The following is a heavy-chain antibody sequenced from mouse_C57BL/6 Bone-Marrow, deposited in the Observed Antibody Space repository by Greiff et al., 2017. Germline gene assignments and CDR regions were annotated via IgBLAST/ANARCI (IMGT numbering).Heavy chain of an antibody. CDR1: GFTFSSYT. Sequence: EVNLVESGGGLVKPGGSLKLSCAASGFTFSSYTMSWVRQTPEKRLEWVATISGGGGNTYYPDSVKGRFTISRDNAKNTLYLQMSSLGSEDTALYYCARRVAWFAYWGQGTLVTVSA. V-gene: IGHV5-9*01. D-gene: IGHD1-1*02. CDR3: ARRVAWFAY. J-gene: IGHJ3*01. CDR2: ISGGGGNT.